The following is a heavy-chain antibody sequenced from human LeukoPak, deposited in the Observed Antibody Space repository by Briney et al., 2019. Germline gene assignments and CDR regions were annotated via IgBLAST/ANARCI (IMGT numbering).Heavy chain of an antibody. CDR1: GGSISSGSYY. CDR2: IYTSGST. Sequence: SETLSLTCTVSGGSISSGSYYWSWIRQPAGKGLEWIGRIYTSGSTNYNPSLKSRVTISVDTSKNQFSLKLSSVTAADTAVYYCAGSSVLRYFDWLLPFDYWGQGTLVTVSS. CDR3: AGSSVLRYFDWLLPFDY. V-gene: IGHV4-61*02. D-gene: IGHD3-9*01. J-gene: IGHJ4*02.